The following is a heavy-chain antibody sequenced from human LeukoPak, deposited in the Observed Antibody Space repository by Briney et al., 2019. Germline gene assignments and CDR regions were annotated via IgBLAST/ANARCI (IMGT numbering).Heavy chain of an antibody. V-gene: IGHV4-38-2*01. CDR3: ARQVYYCSSTSCYTPGLFDY. J-gene: IGHJ4*02. Sequence: SETLSLTCAVSGYSISSGYYWGWIRQPPGKGLEWIGSIYHSGSTYYNPSLKSRVTISVDTSKNQFSLKLSSVTAPDTALCYCARQVYYCSSTSCYTPGLFDYWGQGTLVTVSS. CDR1: GYSISSGYY. CDR2: IYHSGST. D-gene: IGHD2-2*02.